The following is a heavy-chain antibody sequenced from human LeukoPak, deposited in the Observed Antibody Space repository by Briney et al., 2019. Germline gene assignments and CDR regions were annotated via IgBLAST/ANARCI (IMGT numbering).Heavy chain of an antibody. V-gene: IGHV4-34*01. D-gene: IGHD3-22*01. CDR3: ARGTYYYDSNFDY. CDR2: INHSGST. J-gene: IGHJ4*02. CDR1: GGSISSYY. Sequence: SETLSLTCTVSGGSISSYYWSWIRQPPGKGLEWIGEINHSGSTNYNPSLKSRVTISVDTSKNQFSLKLSSVTAADTAVYYCARGTYYYDSNFDYWGQGTLVTVSS.